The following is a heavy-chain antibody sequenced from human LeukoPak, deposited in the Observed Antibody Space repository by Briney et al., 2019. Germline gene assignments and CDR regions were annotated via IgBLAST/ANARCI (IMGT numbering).Heavy chain of an antibody. CDR2: IYYSGST. V-gene: IGHV4-30-4*08. D-gene: IGHD3-22*01. CDR3: ARETYYYDSSGYYYRDFQH. Sequence: SETLSLTCAVYGGSFSGYYWSWIRQPPGKGLEWIGYIYYSGSTYYNPSLKSRVTISVDTSKNQFSLKLSSVTAADTAVYYCARETYYYDSSGYYYRDFQHWGQGTLVTVSS. CDR1: GGSFSGYY. J-gene: IGHJ1*01.